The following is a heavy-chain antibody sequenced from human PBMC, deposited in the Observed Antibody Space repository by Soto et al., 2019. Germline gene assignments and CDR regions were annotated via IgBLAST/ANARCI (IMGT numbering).Heavy chain of an antibody. V-gene: IGHV4-59*01. D-gene: IGHD2-8*01. J-gene: IGHJ5*02. Sequence: QVQLQESGPGLVKPSETLSLNCTVSGGSISSYYWSLIRQAPGKGLEWIGHIYHSGITNYNPSLKSRVTISIDTSKNQFSLKLSSVTAADPAVYYCARVLMRNWVDPWGQGTLVTVSS. CDR2: IYHSGIT. CDR3: ARVLMRNWVDP. CDR1: GGSISSYY.